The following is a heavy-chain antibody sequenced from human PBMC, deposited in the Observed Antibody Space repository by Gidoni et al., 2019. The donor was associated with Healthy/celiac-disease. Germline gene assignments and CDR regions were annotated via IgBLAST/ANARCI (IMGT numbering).Heavy chain of an antibody. Sequence: QVQLLQSGAALQKPGSSVTVSCTASCGTFSRHPISWVRQAPGQGLEWMGGTIPIFGTANYAQKVQGRVTITADKSTSTAYMERSSLRSEDTAVYYGARGWDHKGGGFGHWFDPWGQGTLVTVSS. J-gene: IGHJ5*02. D-gene: IGHD3-16*01. CDR3: ARGWDHKGGGFGHWFDP. V-gene: IGHV1-69*06. CDR1: CGTFSRHP. CDR2: TIPIFGTA.